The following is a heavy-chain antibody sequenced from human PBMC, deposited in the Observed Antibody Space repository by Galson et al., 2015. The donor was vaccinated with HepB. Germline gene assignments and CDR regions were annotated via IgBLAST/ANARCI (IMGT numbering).Heavy chain of an antibody. J-gene: IGHJ5*02. D-gene: IGHD3-10*01. CDR2: INAGNGNT. CDR3: ARVSSHYGSGSPDYNWFDP. CDR1: GYTFTSYA. V-gene: IGHV1-3*01. Sequence: SVKVSCKASGYTFTSYAMHWVRQAPGQRLEWMGWINAGNGNTKYSQKFQGRVTITRDTSASTAYMELSSLRSEDTAVYYCARVSSHYGSGSPDYNWFDPWGQGTLVTVSS.